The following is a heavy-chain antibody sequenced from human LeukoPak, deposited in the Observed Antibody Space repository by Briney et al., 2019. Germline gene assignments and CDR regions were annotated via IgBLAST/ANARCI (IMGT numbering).Heavy chain of an antibody. CDR2: ISPTGSTT. CDR1: GFSFSGHW. Sequence: GGSLRLSCTASGFSFSGHWMHWARQLPGKGLVWVSRISPTGSTTSYADSVKGRFTVSRDNAKNTLYLQMNSLRAEDTAVYYCARDASYYDILTGFDYWGQGTLVTVSS. D-gene: IGHD3-9*01. CDR3: ARDASYYDILTGFDY. J-gene: IGHJ4*02. V-gene: IGHV3-74*01.